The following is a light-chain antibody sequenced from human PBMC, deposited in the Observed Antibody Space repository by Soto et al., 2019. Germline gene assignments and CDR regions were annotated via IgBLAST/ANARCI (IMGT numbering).Light chain of an antibody. CDR1: GSDIGAYNY. CDR3: SSFTTSYFYV. V-gene: IGLV2-14*01. CDR2: GVT. J-gene: IGLJ1*01. Sequence: QSALTQPASVSGSPGQSITISCTGSGSDIGAYNYVSWYQQHPGKAPKLLIHGVTRRPSGVSSRFSASKSAYTASLTISGLQAEDEATYFCSSFTTSYFYVFGPGTKVNVL.